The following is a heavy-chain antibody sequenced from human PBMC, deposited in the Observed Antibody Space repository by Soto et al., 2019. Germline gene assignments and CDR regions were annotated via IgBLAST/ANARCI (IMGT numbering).Heavy chain of an antibody. J-gene: IGHJ6*02. Sequence: PGGSLRLSCAASGFTFSSYAMSWVRQAPGKGLEWVSAISGSGGSTYYADSVKGRFTISRDNSKNTLYLQMNSLRAEDTAVYYCARGGNWNYLTRTPGYYYGMDVWGQGTTVTVSS. CDR1: GFTFSSYA. CDR3: ARGGNWNYLTRTPGYYYGMDV. CDR2: ISGSGGST. D-gene: IGHD1-7*01. V-gene: IGHV3-23*01.